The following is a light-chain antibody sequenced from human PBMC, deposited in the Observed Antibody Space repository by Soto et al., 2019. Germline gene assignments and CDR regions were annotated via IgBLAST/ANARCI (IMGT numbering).Light chain of an antibody. CDR2: GAS. Sequence: EIVLTQSPATLSVSPGERATLSCRASQSVRSNLAWYQQKPGQVPRLLIFGASTRATNIPARFSGSGSGTEFTLTISSLQSEDFAVYYCQQYINWPPLTFGGGTKVEIK. V-gene: IGKV3-15*01. CDR1: QSVRSN. CDR3: QQYINWPPLT. J-gene: IGKJ4*01.